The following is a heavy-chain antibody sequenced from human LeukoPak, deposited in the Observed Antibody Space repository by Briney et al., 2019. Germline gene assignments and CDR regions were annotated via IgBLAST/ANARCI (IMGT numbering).Heavy chain of an antibody. J-gene: IGHJ6*03. Sequence: GESLKISCKGSGYTFTNYWIGWVRQMPGKGLEWMGIMYPGDSDTRYSPPFQGQVTISADKSISTAYLQWSSLKASDTAMYYCARHETGSASNYYYYYMDVWGKGTTVTVSS. CDR3: ARHETGSASNYYYYYMDV. V-gene: IGHV5-51*01. CDR1: GYTFTNYW. CDR2: MYPGDSDT. D-gene: IGHD3-10*01.